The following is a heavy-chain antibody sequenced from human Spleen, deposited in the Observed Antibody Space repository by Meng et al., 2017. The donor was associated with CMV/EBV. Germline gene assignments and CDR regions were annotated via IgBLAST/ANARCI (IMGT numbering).Heavy chain of an antibody. CDR2: ISISSSYI. CDR3: ARDDRDGYNFLGFDY. CDR1: GFTFSIYS. D-gene: IGHD5-24*01. Sequence: ESLKISCAASGFTFSIYSMSWVRQAPGKGLEWVSSISISSSYIYYADSVKGRFTVSRDNAKNSLYLQLNSLRAEDTAVYYCARDDRDGYNFLGFDYWGQGTLVTVSS. J-gene: IGHJ4*02. V-gene: IGHV3-21*01.